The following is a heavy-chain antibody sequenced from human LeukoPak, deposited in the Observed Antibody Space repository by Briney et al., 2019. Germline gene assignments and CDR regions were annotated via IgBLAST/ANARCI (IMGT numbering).Heavy chain of an antibody. Sequence: SETLSLTCAVSGGSISSSNWWSWVRQPPGKGLEWIGEIYHSGSTNYNPSLKSRVTISVDKSKNQFSLKLSSVTAADTAVYYCARSVTMVRGGLDYWGQGTLVTVSS. J-gene: IGHJ4*02. CDR1: GGSISSSNW. CDR3: ARSVTMVRGGLDY. V-gene: IGHV4-4*02. CDR2: IYHSGST. D-gene: IGHD3-10*01.